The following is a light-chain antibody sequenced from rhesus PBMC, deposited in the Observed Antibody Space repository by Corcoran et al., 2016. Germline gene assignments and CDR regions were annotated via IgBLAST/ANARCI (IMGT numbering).Light chain of an antibody. Sequence: QSVLTQPPSMSGAPGQRVTLSCTGSASNIGADYYVQWYLQLPGTAPKLLIFENYKRPSGISDRFSGSQSGTSASLSITGLQSEDEADYFCQSYDNRLSAYIFGTGTRLTVL. CDR2: ENY. V-gene: IGLV1-85*01. J-gene: IGLJ1*01. CDR3: QSYDNRLSAYI. CDR1: ASNIGADYY.